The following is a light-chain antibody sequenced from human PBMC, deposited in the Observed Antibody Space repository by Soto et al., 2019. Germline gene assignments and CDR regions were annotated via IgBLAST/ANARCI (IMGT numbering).Light chain of an antibody. Sequence: DIQMTQSPSTLSGSVGDRVTITCLASQSISSWLAGFQQILVKAPKLLIYKASTLKSGVPSRFSGSGSGTEFTLTISSLPPDDFATYYCQHYNSYSEAFGQGSKVDIK. CDR3: QHYNSYSEA. CDR2: KAS. V-gene: IGKV1-5*03. CDR1: QSISSW. J-gene: IGKJ1*01.